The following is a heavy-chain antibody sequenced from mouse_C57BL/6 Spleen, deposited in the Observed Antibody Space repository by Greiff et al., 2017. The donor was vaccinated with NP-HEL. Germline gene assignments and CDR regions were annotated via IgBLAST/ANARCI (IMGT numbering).Heavy chain of an antibody. CDR1: GYAFSSSW. CDR3: ARSESSYAMDY. J-gene: IGHJ4*01. V-gene: IGHV1-82*01. CDR2: IYPGDGDT. Sequence: QVQLQQSGPELVKPGASVKISCKASGYAFSSSWINWVKQRPGKGLEWIGRIYPGDGDTNYNGKFKGKATLTADKSSSTAYMQLSSLTSEDSAVYFCARSESSYAMDYWGQGTSVTVSS.